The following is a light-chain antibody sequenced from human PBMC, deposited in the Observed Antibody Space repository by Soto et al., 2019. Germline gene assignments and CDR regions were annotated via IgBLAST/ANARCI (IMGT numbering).Light chain of an antibody. V-gene: IGKV3-11*01. CDR3: QQYIQWPLT. CDR1: QSVSSY. CDR2: DAS. Sequence: EIVLTQSPATLSLSPGERATLSCRASQSVSSYLAWYQQKPGQAPRLLIYDASNRATGIPARFSGSGSGTDFTLTISSLEPEDFAVYYCQQYIQWPLTFGGGTKVEIK. J-gene: IGKJ4*01.